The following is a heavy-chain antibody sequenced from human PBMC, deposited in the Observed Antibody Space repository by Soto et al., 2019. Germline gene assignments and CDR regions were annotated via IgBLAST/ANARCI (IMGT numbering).Heavy chain of an antibody. V-gene: IGHV4-61*01. J-gene: IGHJ6*02. Sequence: TVSGGSVSSGSYQRTWIRQPPGKGLEWIGYIHVSGSTNDNPSLKGRVTMSIDTSKNQFSLKLSSVTAADTAVYYCARDGHGMDVWGQGTKVTVSS. CDR3: ARDGHGMDV. CDR1: GGSVSSGSYQ. CDR2: IHVSGST.